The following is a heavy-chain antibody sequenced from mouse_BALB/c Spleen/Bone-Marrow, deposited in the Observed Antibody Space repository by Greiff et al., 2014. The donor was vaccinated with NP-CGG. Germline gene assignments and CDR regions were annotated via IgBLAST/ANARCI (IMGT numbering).Heavy chain of an antibody. V-gene: IGHV1-87*01. CDR2: IYPGDGDT. Sequence: HVQLQQSGAELARPGASVKLSCKASGYNFTTHWMQWVKQRPGQGLEWIGAIYPGDGDTRYTQKFKGKATLTADKSSSTAYMQLSDLASEDSAVYYCARGDYGYHWYFDVWGAGTTVTVSS. CDR1: GYNFTTHW. J-gene: IGHJ1*01. CDR3: ARGDYGYHWYFDV. D-gene: IGHD1-2*01.